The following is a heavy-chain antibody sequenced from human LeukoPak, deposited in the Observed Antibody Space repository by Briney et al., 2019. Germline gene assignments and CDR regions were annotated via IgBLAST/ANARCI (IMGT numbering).Heavy chain of an antibody. V-gene: IGHV1-2*02. D-gene: IGHD2-2*01. CDR2: INPNSGGT. J-gene: IGHJ4*02. CDR3: ARVAGYCSSTSCCHIDY. CDR1: GYTFTGYY. Sequence: ASVNVSCKASGYTFTGYYMHWVRQAPGQGLEWMGWINPNSGGTNYAQKFQGRVTMTRDTSISTAYMELSRLRSDDTAVYYCARVAGYCSSTSCCHIDYWGQGTLVTVSS.